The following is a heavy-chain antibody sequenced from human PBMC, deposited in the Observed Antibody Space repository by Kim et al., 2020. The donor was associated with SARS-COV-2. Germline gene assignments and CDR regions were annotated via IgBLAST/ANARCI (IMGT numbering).Heavy chain of an antibody. V-gene: IGHV3-73*01. Sequence: VKGRFTISRDDSKNTAYLQMNSLKTEDTAVYYCTRGRGYDILTGNKERDYWGQGTLVTVSS. D-gene: IGHD3-9*01. CDR3: TRGRGYDILTGNKERDY. J-gene: IGHJ4*02.